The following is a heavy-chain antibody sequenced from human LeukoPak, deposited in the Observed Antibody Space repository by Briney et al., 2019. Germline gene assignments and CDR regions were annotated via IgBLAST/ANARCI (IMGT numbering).Heavy chain of an antibody. Sequence: ASVKVSCKASGYTFTSYYMHWVRQAPGQGLEWMGIINPSGGSTSYAQKFQGRVTMTRDMSTSTVYMELSSLRSEDTAVYYCARGGGDSMSLDAFDIWGQGTMVTVSS. V-gene: IGHV1-46*01. CDR2: INPSGGST. J-gene: IGHJ3*02. D-gene: IGHD4-17*01. CDR1: GYTFTSYY. CDR3: ARGGGDSMSLDAFDI.